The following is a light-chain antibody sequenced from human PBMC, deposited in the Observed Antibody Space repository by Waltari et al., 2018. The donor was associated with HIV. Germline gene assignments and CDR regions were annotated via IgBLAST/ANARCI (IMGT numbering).Light chain of an antibody. CDR2: GKH. J-gene: IGLJ3*02. CDR1: ILRTYY. Sequence: SSELTQDPAVSVALGQTVRITCQGDILRTYYASWYQQKPGQAPILVIYGKHNRPSGTPDRCAGSGSGNTASLTITGAQAEDEADYYCNSRDSSGHWVFGGGTKLTVL. CDR3: NSRDSSGHWV. V-gene: IGLV3-19*01.